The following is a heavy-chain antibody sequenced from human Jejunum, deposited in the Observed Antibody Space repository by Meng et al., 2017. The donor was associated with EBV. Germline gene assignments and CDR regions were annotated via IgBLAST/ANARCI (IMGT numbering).Heavy chain of an antibody. CDR3: AREARSSGYHPGIGP. Sequence: QVEVPQWGAGLLKPSETLSLTCAVYGGFFSGYYWSWIRQPPGKGLEWIGEINHSGSTNYNPSLKSRVTISVDTSKNQFSLKLSSVTAADTAVYYCAREARSSGYHPGIGPWGQGTLVTVSS. CDR2: INHSGST. D-gene: IGHD3-22*01. J-gene: IGHJ5*02. V-gene: IGHV4-34*01. CDR1: GGFFSGYY.